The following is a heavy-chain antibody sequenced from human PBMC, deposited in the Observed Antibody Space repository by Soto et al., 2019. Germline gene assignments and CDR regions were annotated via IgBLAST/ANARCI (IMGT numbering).Heavy chain of an antibody. V-gene: IGHV3-23*01. CDR2: ISGSGRDT. CDR3: AIEISSSSGGGNHDWFDP. Sequence: EVQLLESGGGLVQPGGSLRLSCAASGFTFSRSAMGWVRQAPGKGLEWVSSISGSGRDTYYPDAVRGRVTVSRDNSRSTRYLQMNSRSSESTALYYCAIEISSSSGGGNHDWFDPWGQGTQVTVSS. D-gene: IGHD3-16*01. J-gene: IGHJ5*02. CDR1: GFTFSRSA.